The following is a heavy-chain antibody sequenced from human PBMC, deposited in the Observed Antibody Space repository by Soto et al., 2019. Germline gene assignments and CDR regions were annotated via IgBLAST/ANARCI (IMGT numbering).Heavy chain of an antibody. CDR2: ISGGGNDR. D-gene: IGHD3-9*01. CDR1: GFPFSSYA. Sequence: GGSLRLSCAASGFPFSSYAMSWVRQTPEKGLEWVAGISGGGNDRYYADFVQGRFTFSRDNSKDTLYLQMNSLRAEDTALYYCAKYNHKTGYPNHFYGMAFWGQGTTVVVSS. CDR3: AKYNHKTGYPNHFYGMAF. J-gene: IGHJ6*02. V-gene: IGHV3-23*01.